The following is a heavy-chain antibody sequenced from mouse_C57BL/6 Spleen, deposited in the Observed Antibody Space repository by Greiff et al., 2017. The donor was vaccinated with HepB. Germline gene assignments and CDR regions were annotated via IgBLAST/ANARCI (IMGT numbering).Heavy chain of an antibody. CDR2: IHPNSGST. Sequence: QVQLQQSGAELVKPGASVKLSCKASGYTFTSYWMHWVKQRPGQGLEWIGMIHPNSGSTNYNEKFKSKATLTVDKSSSTAYMQLSSLTSEDSAVYYCARYYDYDRYYAMDYWGQGTSVTVSS. CDR1: GYTFTSYW. D-gene: IGHD2-4*01. V-gene: IGHV1-64*01. J-gene: IGHJ4*01. CDR3: ARYYDYDRYYAMDY.